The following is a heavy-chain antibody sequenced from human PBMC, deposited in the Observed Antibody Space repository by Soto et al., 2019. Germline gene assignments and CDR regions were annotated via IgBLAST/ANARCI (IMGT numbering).Heavy chain of an antibody. CDR3: ARDFSISTGCLRPACYYHHGMDV. CDR2: IWYDGSNK. J-gene: IGHJ6*02. CDR1: GFTFSSYG. Sequence: QVQLVESGGGVVQPGRSLRLSCAASGFTFSSYGMHWVRQAPGKGLEWVAVIWYDGSNKYYADSVKGRFTISRDNSKSTLYLQMNRLRAEVTAVFYCARDFSISTGCLRPACYYHHGMDVWGQGTTVTVSS. D-gene: IGHD2-2*01. V-gene: IGHV3-33*01.